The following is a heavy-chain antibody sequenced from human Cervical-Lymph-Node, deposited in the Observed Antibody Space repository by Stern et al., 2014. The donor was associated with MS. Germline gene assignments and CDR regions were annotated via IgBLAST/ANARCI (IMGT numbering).Heavy chain of an antibody. D-gene: IGHD3-16*01. CDR2: VLPQLGLA. Sequence: VQLVESGAEVKRPGSSVKVSCKSSGGISWVRQAPGQGLEYMGGVLPQLGLANYAKKFQGRVTITADTSTDTGYLEMSDLASDDTAVYYWAGGGGDNWFHPWGQGTPVTVSS. CDR1: GG. V-gene: IGHV1-69*09. CDR3: AGGGGDNWFHP. J-gene: IGHJ5*02.